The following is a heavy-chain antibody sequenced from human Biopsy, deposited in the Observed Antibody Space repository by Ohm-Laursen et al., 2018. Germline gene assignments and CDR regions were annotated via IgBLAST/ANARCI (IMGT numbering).Heavy chain of an antibody. V-gene: IGHV1-46*01. D-gene: IGHD1-26*01. CDR1: EFSLSRYD. CDR2: ISPSGGGT. J-gene: IGHJ6*02. CDR3: AIFEGYSDDNLDYEHYGMDV. Sequence: ASVKVSCKGSEFSLSRYDMHWVRQAPGRGLEWMGIISPSGGGTMDTQKFQDRLTMTRDTSTSTVHMELKSLKSEDTAVYYCAIFEGYSDDNLDYEHYGMDVWGQGTTVTVSS.